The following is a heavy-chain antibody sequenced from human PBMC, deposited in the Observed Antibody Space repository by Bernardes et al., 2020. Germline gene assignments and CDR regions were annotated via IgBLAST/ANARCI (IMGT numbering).Heavy chain of an antibody. J-gene: IGHJ5*02. D-gene: IGHD2-2*01. Sequence: SETLSLTCTVSGGSISSYYWGWIRQPPGKGLEWIGYIYYSGSTNYNPALKSRVTISVDTSKNQFSLKVTSVTAADTAMYYCARGRGVVAVPGAIWFDPWGHGTLVTVSS. CDR2: IYYSGST. V-gene: IGHV4-59*01. CDR1: GGSISSYY. CDR3: ARGRGVVAVPGAIWFDP.